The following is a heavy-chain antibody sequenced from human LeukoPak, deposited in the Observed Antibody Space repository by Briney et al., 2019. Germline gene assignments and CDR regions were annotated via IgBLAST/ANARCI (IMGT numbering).Heavy chain of an antibody. CDR3: ARGLHVNWFDP. V-gene: IGHV4-59*01. J-gene: IGHJ5*02. CDR2: IFYTGST. D-gene: IGHD2-21*01. Sequence: SETLSLTCTVSGGSISSYYWSWIRQPPGKGLEWIGYIFYTGSTNYNPSLKSRVTISVLTSKNRFSLKLSSVTAADTAVYYCARGLHVNWFDPWGQGTLVTVSS. CDR1: GGSISSYY.